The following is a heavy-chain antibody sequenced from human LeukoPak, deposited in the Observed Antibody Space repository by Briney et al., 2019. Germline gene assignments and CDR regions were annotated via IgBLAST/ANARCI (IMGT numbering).Heavy chain of an antibody. D-gene: IGHD2-2*01. J-gene: IGHJ4*02. CDR1: GFTFSSYA. V-gene: IGHV3-23*01. CDR3: AKGQTGYCTRTSCPTFDY. Sequence: GGSLRLSCAASGFTFSSYAMNWVRQAPGKGLAWVSGISASGTYYADSVKGRFTISRDNSKNTLYLQMNSLRADDTALYYCAKGQTGYCTRTSCPTFDYWSQGILVTVSS. CDR2: ISASGT.